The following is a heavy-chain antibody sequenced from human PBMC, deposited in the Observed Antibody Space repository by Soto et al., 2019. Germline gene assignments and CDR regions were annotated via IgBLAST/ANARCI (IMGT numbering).Heavy chain of an antibody. D-gene: IGHD1-1*01. Sequence: SETLSLTCAVYGGSFSGYYWSWIRQPPGKGLEWIGEINHSGSTNYNPSLKSRVTISVDTSKNQFSLKLSSVTAADTAVYYCARAYNWNVQTGGLYYFDYWGQGTLVTVSS. CDR3: ARAYNWNVQTGGLYYFDY. CDR1: GGSFSGYY. CDR2: INHSGST. J-gene: IGHJ4*02. V-gene: IGHV4-34*01.